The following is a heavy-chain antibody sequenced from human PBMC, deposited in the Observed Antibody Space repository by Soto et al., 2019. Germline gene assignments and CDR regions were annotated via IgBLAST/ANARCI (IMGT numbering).Heavy chain of an antibody. D-gene: IGHD6-19*01. Sequence: QVQLQESGPGLVKPSEILSLTCTVSGGSVSSGSYYWGWIRQPPGKGLEWIGYIYHSGSTNYNPSLKSRVTISVDTSKNQFSLSLTSVTAADTAVYYCARLSAAWFDPWGQGTLVTVAS. CDR3: ARLSAAWFDP. CDR2: IYHSGST. V-gene: IGHV4-61*01. J-gene: IGHJ5*02. CDR1: GGSVSSGSYY.